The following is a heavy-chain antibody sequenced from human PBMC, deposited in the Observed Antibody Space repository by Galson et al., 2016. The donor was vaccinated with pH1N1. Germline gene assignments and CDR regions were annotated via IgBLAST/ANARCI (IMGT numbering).Heavy chain of an antibody. V-gene: IGHV4-38-2*01. J-gene: IGHJ4*02. D-gene: IGHD5-12*01. Sequence: ETLSLTCDVSAYLISSRCYWGWIRQPPGKGLEWIGSIYHNGDTNRSPSLNSRLTISVDTSKNQFSLKLSSVTAADTAIYYSVRPLARPDSGLRNDPFDSWAQGTLVTVSS. CDR1: AYLISSRCY. CDR2: IYHNGDT. CDR3: VRPLARPDSGLRNDPFDS.